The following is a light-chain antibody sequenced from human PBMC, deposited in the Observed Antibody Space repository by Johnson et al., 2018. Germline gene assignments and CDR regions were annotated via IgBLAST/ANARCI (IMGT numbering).Light chain of an antibody. CDR3: GTWDGRLSAGNV. CDR2: ENN. J-gene: IGLJ1*01. Sequence: QSVLTQPPSVSAAPGQKVTISCYGSSSNIGNNYVSWYQQLPGTAPKLLIYENNKRPSGIPDRFYGSKSGTSATLGITGLQTGDEADYYCGTWDGRLSAGNVFGTGTKVTVL. CDR1: SSNIGNNY. V-gene: IGLV1-51*02.